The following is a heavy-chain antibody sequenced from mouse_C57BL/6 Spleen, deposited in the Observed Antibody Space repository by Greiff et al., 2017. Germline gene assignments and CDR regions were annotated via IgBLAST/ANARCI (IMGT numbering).Heavy chain of an antibody. Sequence: QVQLQQPGAELVMPGASVKLSCKASGYTFTSYWMHWVKQRPGQGLEWIGEIDPSDSYTNYNQKFKGKSTLTVNKSSSTAYMQLSSLTSEDSAVYYCARRGYYDYDVGYAMDYWGQGTSVTVSS. V-gene: IGHV1-69*01. D-gene: IGHD2-4*01. J-gene: IGHJ4*01. CDR3: ARRGYYDYDVGYAMDY. CDR1: GYTFTSYW. CDR2: IDPSDSYT.